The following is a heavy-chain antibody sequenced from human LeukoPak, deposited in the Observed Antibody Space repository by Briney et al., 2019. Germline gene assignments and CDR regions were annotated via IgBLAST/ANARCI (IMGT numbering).Heavy chain of an antibody. V-gene: IGHV4-34*01. CDR1: GGSFSGYY. CDR3: ARSDSSPPSFDY. CDR2: INHSGST. D-gene: IGHD6-13*01. J-gene: IGHJ4*02. Sequence: SENLSLTCAVYGGSFSGYYWSWIRQPPGKGLEWIGEINHSGSTNYNPSLKSRVTISVDTSKNQFSLKLSSVTAADTAVYYCARSDSSPPSFDYWGQGTLVTVSS.